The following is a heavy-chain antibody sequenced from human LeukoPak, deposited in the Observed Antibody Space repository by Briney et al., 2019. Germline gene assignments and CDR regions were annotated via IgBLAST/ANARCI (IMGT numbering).Heavy chain of an antibody. D-gene: IGHD3-10*01. CDR3: ARDYYGSGSQCYFDY. Sequence: SETLSLTCAVSGGSISSSNWWSWVRQPPGKGLEWIGEIYHSGSTNYNPSLKSRVTISVDKSKNQFSLKLSSVTAADTAVYYCARDYYGSGSQCYFDYWGQGTLVTVSS. V-gene: IGHV4-4*02. J-gene: IGHJ4*02. CDR1: GGSISSSNW. CDR2: IYHSGST.